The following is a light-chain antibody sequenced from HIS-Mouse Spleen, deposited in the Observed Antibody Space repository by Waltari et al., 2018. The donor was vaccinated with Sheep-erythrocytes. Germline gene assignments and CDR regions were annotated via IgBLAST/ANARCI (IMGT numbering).Light chain of an antibody. Sequence: DIQLTQSPSFLFASVGHRVTITCRASQGISSYLAWYQQKPGKAPKLLIYAASTLQSGVPSRFSGSGSGTEFTLTISSLQPEDFATYHCQQLNSYPHTFGQGTKLEIK. CDR1: QGISSY. V-gene: IGKV1-9*01. J-gene: IGKJ2*01. CDR2: AAS. CDR3: QQLNSYPHT.